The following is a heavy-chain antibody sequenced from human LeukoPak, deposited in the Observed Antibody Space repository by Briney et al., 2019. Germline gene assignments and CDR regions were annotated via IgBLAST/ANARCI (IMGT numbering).Heavy chain of an antibody. CDR1: GFTVSSNY. CDR2: IYSGGST. Sequence: GGSLRLSCAASGFTVSSNYMSWVRRAPGKGLEWVSVIYSGGSTYYADSVKGRFTISRDNSKNTLYLQMNSLRAEDTAVYYCARAPWLPAALDYWGQGTLVTVSS. CDR3: ARAPWLPAALDY. V-gene: IGHV3-53*01. D-gene: IGHD2-2*01. J-gene: IGHJ4*02.